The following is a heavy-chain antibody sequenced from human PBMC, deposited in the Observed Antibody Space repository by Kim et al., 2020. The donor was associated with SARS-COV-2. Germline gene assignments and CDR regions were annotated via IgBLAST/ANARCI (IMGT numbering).Heavy chain of an antibody. V-gene: IGHV4-39*01. CDR2: IYYSGST. J-gene: IGHJ4*02. Sequence: SETLSLTCTVSGGSISSSSYYWGWIRQPPGKGLEWIGSIYYSGSTYYNPSLKSRVTTSVDTSKNQFSLKLSSVTAADTAVYYCARLDYDSSGYYFDYWGQGTLVTVSS. CDR1: GGSISSSSYY. CDR3: ARLDYDSSGYYFDY. D-gene: IGHD3-22*01.